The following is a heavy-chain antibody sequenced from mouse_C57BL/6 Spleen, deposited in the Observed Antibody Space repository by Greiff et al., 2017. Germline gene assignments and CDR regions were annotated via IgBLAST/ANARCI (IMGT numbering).Heavy chain of an antibody. CDR2: IYPGDGDT. V-gene: IGHV1-80*01. J-gene: IGHJ2*01. Sequence: VQLQESGAELVKPGASVKISCKASGYAFSSYWMNWVKQRPGKGLEWIGQIYPGDGDTNYNGKFKGKATLTADKSSSTAYMPLSSLTSEDSAVXFCARGGEFYYFDDWGKGTTLTVSS. CDR1: GYAFSSYW. CDR3: ARGGEFYYFDD.